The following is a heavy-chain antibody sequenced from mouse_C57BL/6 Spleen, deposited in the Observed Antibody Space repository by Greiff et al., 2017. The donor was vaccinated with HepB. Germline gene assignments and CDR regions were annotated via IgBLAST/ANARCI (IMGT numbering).Heavy chain of an antibody. V-gene: IGHV1-15*01. CDR1: GYTFTDYE. CDR2: IDPETGGT. D-gene: IGHD1-1*01. J-gene: IGHJ2*01. Sequence: QVTLKESGAELVRPGASVTLSCKASGYTFTDYEMHWVKQTPVHGLEWIGAIDPETGGTASNQKFKGKAILTADKSSSTAYMEPRSLTSEDSAVYYCTDYYGSSPLNYFDYWGQGTTLTVSS. CDR3: TDYYGSSPLNYFDY.